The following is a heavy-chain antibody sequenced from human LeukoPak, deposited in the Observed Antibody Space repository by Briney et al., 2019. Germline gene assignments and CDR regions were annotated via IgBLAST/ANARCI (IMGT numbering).Heavy chain of an antibody. Sequence: PGGSLRLSCAASGFTFSSYSMNWVRQAPGKGLEWVSSISSSSYIYYADSVKGRFTISRDNAKNSLYLQMNSLRAEDTAVYYCARGITVAGTYWFDPRGQGTLVTVSS. CDR1: GFTFSSYS. V-gene: IGHV3-21*01. CDR2: ISSSSYI. J-gene: IGHJ5*02. CDR3: ARGITVAGTYWFDP. D-gene: IGHD6-19*01.